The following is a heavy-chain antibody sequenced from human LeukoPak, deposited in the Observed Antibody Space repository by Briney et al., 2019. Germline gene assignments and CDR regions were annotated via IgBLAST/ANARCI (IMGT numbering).Heavy chain of an antibody. CDR3: AREYAGSWHTFDI. CDR1: DVSFSTYR. Sequence: GGSLRLSCAATDVSFSTYRMDLVRQAPGKGLEWVAYITTGSNTMNYADSVQGRFTISRDDAKNSLYLQMNSLRDEDTAVYYCAREYAGSWHTFDIWGQGTMVTVSS. D-gene: IGHD1-26*01. J-gene: IGHJ3*02. V-gene: IGHV3-48*02. CDR2: ITTGSNTM.